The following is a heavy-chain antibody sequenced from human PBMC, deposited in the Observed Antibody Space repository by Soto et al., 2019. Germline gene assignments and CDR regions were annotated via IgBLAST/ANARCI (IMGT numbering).Heavy chain of an antibody. J-gene: IGHJ6*02. V-gene: IGHV3-9*01. Sequence: SLRLSCAASGFTFDDYAMHWVRQAPGKGLEWVSGISWNSGSIGYADSVKGRFTISRDNAKNSLYLQMNSLRAEDTALYYCAKDAYRGSYDYYYYYGMDVWGQGTTVTVSS. CDR3: AKDAYRGSYDYYYYYGMDV. CDR1: GFTFDDYA. D-gene: IGHD1-26*01. CDR2: ISWNSGSI.